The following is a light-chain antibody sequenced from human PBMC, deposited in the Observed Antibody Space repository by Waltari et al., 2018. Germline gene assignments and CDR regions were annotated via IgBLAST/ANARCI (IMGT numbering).Light chain of an antibody. Sequence: QSVLTQPPSVSAASGQNITISCSGSSPTIGRNSVSWFLQLPGTAPKLLIFTDYGRPSEIPALFSGARSGPSATLHSTGLQSGDEADYYCASWDGSLFAGVFGGGTKLTVL. CDR1: SPTIGRNS. CDR3: ASWDGSLFAGV. CDR2: TDY. J-gene: IGLJ3*02. V-gene: IGLV1-51*01.